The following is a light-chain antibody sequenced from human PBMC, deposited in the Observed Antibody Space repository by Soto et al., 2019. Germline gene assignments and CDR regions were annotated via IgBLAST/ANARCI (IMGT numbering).Light chain of an antibody. Sequence: DVRLSVSPSTHSASIGDRVTSTCRASQSIDQKLAWYQQKPGQDPKILIFDDSTLESGVPSRFSGSGSGTDFSLSINSLQPDDLATYYCKQYDLYWTFGNGNTVAIK. CDR2: DDS. V-gene: IGKV1-5*01. J-gene: IGKJ1*01. CDR3: KQYDLYWT. CDR1: QSIDQK.